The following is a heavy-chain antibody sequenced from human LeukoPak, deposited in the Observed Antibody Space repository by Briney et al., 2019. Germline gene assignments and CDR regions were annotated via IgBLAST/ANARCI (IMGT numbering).Heavy chain of an antibody. J-gene: IGHJ4*02. CDR3: ARDQEGFDY. CDR2: FDPEDGET. Sequence: ASVKVSCKVSGCTLTELSMHWVRQAPGKGLEWMGGFDPEDGETIYAQKFQGRVTVTRGTSTSTVHMELSGLRSEDTAVYYCARDQEGFDYWGQGTLVTVSS. V-gene: IGHV1-24*01. CDR1: GCTLTELS.